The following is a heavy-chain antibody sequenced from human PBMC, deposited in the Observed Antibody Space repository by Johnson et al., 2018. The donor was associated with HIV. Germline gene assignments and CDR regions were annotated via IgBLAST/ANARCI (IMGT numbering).Heavy chain of an antibody. CDR3: AKDTWYSYAFDI. D-gene: IGHD6-13*01. CDR2: ISWNSGGI. Sequence: VQLVESGGGLVQPGRSLRLSCAASGFTFDDYAMHWVRQAPGKGLEWVAGISWNSGGIGYADYVKGRFTISRDNAENSLYLQMNTLSAEDTALYYCAKDTWYSYAFDIWGQGAMLTVSS. V-gene: IGHV3-9*01. J-gene: IGHJ3*02. CDR1: GFTFDDYA.